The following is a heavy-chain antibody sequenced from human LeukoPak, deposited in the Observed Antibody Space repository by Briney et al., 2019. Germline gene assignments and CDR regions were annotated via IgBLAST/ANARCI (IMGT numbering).Heavy chain of an antibody. Sequence: SETLSLTCTVSGGSVSSGSYYWSWIRQPPGKGLEWIGYIYYSGSTNYNPSLKSRVTISVDTSKNQFSLKLSSVTATDTAVYYCARGQYYDFWSGYYTPYYFDYWGQGTLVTVSS. CDR1: GGSVSSGSYY. CDR3: ARGQYYDFWSGYYTPYYFDY. J-gene: IGHJ4*02. D-gene: IGHD3-3*01. CDR2: IYYSGST. V-gene: IGHV4-61*01.